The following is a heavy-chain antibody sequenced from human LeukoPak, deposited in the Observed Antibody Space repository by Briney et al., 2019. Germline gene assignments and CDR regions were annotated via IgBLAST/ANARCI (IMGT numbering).Heavy chain of an antibody. CDR3: AKGTYYGDLFDY. CDR2: ISGSGGST. J-gene: IGHJ4*02. D-gene: IGHD4-17*01. CDR1: GFTFSSYA. Sequence: GGSLRLSCAASGFTFSSYAMSWVRQAPGKGLEWVSAISGSGGSTYYADSVKGRFTISRDNSKNTLYLQMNSLRAEDTAVCYCAKGTYYGDLFDYWGQGTLVTVSS. V-gene: IGHV3-23*01.